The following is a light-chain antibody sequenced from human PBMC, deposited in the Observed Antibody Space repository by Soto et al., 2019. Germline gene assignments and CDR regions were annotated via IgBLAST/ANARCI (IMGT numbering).Light chain of an antibody. CDR3: QQYNNWPPVYT. Sequence: EIVLTQSPATLSVCPGERATLSCRASQSISTKLAWYQQKPGQAPRLLIYDASTRATGIPARFSGSGSGTEFTLIISSLQSEDFAVYYCQQYNNWPPVYTFGQGTKLEI. J-gene: IGKJ2*01. CDR2: DAS. CDR1: QSISTK. V-gene: IGKV3D-15*01.